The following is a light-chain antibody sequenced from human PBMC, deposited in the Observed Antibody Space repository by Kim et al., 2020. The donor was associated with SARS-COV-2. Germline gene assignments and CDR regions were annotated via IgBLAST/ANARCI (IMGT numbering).Light chain of an antibody. J-gene: IGKJ1*01. CDR3: QKYNSAPPWT. CDR1: QGISNY. CDR2: AAS. V-gene: IGKV1-27*01. Sequence: ASVGDRVTITCRASQGISNYLAWYQQKPGKVPKLLIYAASTLQSGVPSRFSGSGSGTDFTLTISSLQPEDVATYYCQKYNSAPPWTFGQGTKVDIK.